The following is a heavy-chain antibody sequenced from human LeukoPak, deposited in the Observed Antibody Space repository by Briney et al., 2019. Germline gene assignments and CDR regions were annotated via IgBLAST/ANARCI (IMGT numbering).Heavy chain of an antibody. CDR2: IYHSGST. Sequence: SETLSLTCTVSGGSISSYYWSWIRQPPGKGLEWIGYIYHSGSTYYNPSLKSRVTISVDRSKNQFSLKLSSVTATDAAVYYCARLPGTRKYFDYWGQGTLVTVSS. CDR1: GGSISSYY. CDR3: ARLPGTRKYFDY. J-gene: IGHJ4*02. D-gene: IGHD6-13*01. V-gene: IGHV4-59*12.